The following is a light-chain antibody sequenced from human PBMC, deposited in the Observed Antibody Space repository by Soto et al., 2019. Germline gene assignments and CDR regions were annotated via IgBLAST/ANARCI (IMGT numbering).Light chain of an antibody. CDR2: GAS. J-gene: IGKJ5*01. V-gene: IGKV3-20*01. CDR3: QQYGGSPPVT. Sequence: EVVLTQSPGTLSLSPGERATLSCRASQSVSGSYLAWYQQKPGQAPRLLIYGASVRAAGIPDRFGGSGSGTDFTLTISSLEPEDLAVYYCQQYGGSPPVTFGQGTRLDIK. CDR1: QSVSGSY.